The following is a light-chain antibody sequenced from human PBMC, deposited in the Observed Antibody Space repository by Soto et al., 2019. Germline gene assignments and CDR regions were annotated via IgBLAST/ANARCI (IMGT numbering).Light chain of an antibody. CDR1: QDIRNY. CDR2: AAS. CDR3: QKYNSALWT. J-gene: IGKJ1*01. V-gene: IGKV1-27*01. Sequence: DIQMTQSPSSLSASVGDRVTITCRASQDIRNYLAWYQQKPGKVPKLLIYAASTLQSGVPSRFSGSGSGTDFTLTISSLQPEDVATYYCQKYNSALWTFGQGTKVDIK.